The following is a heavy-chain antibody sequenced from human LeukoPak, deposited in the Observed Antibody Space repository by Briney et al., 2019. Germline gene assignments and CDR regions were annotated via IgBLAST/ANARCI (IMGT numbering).Heavy chain of an antibody. D-gene: IGHD6-13*01. V-gene: IGHV3-74*01. CDR3: AKERSGIPAAASY. J-gene: IGHJ4*02. Sequence: GGSLRLSCAASAFTFSSYWMHWVRQAPGKGLVWVSRVNSDGSSTNYADSVKGRFTISRDNAKNTLYLQMNSLRAEDTAVYYCAKERSGIPAAASYWGQGTLVTVSS. CDR2: VNSDGSST. CDR1: AFTFSSYW.